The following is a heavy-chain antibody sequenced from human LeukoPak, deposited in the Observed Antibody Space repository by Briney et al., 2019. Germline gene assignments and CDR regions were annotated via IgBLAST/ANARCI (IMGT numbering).Heavy chain of an antibody. CDR1: GFTFSTYG. D-gene: IGHD1-26*01. CDR3: TGLTPGIVGASSVSY. J-gene: IGHJ4*02. CDR2: ISYDGSNK. V-gene: IGHV3-30*01. Sequence: GGSLRLSCAASGFTFSTYGVNWVRQAPGKGLEWVAVISYDGSNKYYADSVEGRFTLSRDSSKNTLYLQMNSLRAEDTAVYYCTGLTPGIVGASSVSYWGQGTLVAVSS.